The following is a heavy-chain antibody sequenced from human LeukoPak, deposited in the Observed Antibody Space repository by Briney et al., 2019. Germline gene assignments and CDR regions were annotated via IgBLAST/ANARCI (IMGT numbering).Heavy chain of an antibody. CDR1: GGSISSSNW. D-gene: IGHD3-22*01. V-gene: IGHV4-4*02. CDR2: IYYSGST. Sequence: ASETLSLTCAVSGGSISSSNWWSWVRQPPGKGLEWIGEIYYSGSTYYNPSLKSRVTISVDTSKNQFSLKLSSVTAADTAVYYCARDRGYYYDSSGGSVSDYWGQGTLVTVSS. J-gene: IGHJ4*02. CDR3: ARDRGYYYDSSGGSVSDY.